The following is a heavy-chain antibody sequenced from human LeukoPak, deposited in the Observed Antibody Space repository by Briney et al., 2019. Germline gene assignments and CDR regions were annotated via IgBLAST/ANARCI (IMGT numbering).Heavy chain of an antibody. CDR1: GYTFTSYD. V-gene: IGHV1-2*02. J-gene: IGHJ6*02. CDR2: MNPNSGGT. D-gene: IGHD5-12*01. CDR3: ARDKRIVATINPRGYYGMDV. Sequence: ASVKVSYKASGYTFTSYDINWVRQATGQGLEWMGWMNPNSGGTNYAQKFQGRVTMTRDTSISTAYMELSRLRSDDTAVYYCARDKRIVATINPRGYYGMDVWGQGTTVTVSS.